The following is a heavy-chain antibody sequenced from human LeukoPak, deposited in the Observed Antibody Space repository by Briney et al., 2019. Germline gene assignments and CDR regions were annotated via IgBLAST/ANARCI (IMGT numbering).Heavy chain of an antibody. D-gene: IGHD6-13*01. CDR1: GFTFSSYA. CDR3: ARGSAAGTFGY. V-gene: IGHV3-30*04. J-gene: IGHJ4*02. Sequence: PGGSLRLSCAASGFTFSSYAMHWVRQAPGKGLEWVAVISYDGSNKYYADSVKGRFTISRDNSKNTLYLQMNSLRAEDTAVYYCARGSAAGTFGYWGQGTLVTVSS. CDR2: ISYDGSNK.